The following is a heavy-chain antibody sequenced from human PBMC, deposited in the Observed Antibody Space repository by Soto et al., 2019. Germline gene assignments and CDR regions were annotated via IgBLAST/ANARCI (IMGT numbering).Heavy chain of an antibody. V-gene: IGHV3-11*05. J-gene: IGHJ6*02. CDR3: ARGDMVTISRGYYCYGMDF. CDR2: ISSSSSYT. CDR1: GLNFSPYY. D-gene: IGHD5-18*01. Sequence: PGGSLRLSCAASGLNFSPYYMSWIRQAPGKGLEWVSYISSSSSYTNYADSVKGRFTISRDNAKNSLYLQMNSLRAEDTAVYYCARGDMVTISRGYYCYGMDFWGRGTTVTVSS.